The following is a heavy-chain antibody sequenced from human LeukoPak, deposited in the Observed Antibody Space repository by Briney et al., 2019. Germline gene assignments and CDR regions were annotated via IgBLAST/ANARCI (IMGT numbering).Heavy chain of an antibody. J-gene: IGHJ4*02. CDR1: XYTFTXXY. CDR2: INPSGGST. CDR3: ARSDSSGSGWGGFDY. V-gene: IGHV1-46*01. D-gene: IGHD3-22*01. Sequence: CXASXYTFTXXYMHWVRQAPGQGLEWMGIINPSGGSTSYAQKFQGRVTMTRDTSTSTVYMELSSLRSEDTAVYFCARSDSSGSGWGGFDYWGQGTLVTVSS.